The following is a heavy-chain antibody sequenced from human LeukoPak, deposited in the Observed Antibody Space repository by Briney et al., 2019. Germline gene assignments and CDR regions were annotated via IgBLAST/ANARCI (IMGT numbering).Heavy chain of an antibody. D-gene: IGHD2-2*01. J-gene: IGHJ4*02. CDR1: GVSISSITYY. V-gene: IGHV4-39*01. CDR2: MHYSGST. CDR3: ARRVITSGLYDY. Sequence: SETLSLTCTVSGVSISSITYYWGWIRQPPGKGLEWIGSMHYSGSTYYNPSLRSRVTISVDTSKNQFSLKVTSVTAADTAVYYCARRVITSGLYDYWGQGTLVTVSS.